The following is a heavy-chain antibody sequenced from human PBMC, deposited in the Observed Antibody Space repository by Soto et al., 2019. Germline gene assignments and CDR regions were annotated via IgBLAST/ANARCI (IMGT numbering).Heavy chain of an antibody. CDR1: SGSISSSTYY. D-gene: IGHD3-22*01. Sequence: SETLSLTCTVSSGSISSSTYYWGWIRQPPGKGLEWIGSIYNSGSTYYNPSLKSRVTISVDTSKNQFSLKLSSVTAADTAVYYCARLNYYDTSGSFDYWGQGTLVTVSS. CDR3: ARLNYYDTSGSFDY. V-gene: IGHV4-39*01. J-gene: IGHJ4*02. CDR2: IYNSGST.